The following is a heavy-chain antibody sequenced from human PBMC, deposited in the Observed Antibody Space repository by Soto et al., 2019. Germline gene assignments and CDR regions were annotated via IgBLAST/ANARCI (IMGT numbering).Heavy chain of an antibody. CDR3: ARDTFGGAYDFWH. D-gene: IGHD3-3*01. CDR1: GFTVSSDY. Sequence: EVQLVESGGGLVQPGGSLRLSCAASGFTVSSDYMTWVRQAPGKGLEWVSVISRGGSAYYADSVKGRFTISRDNSKNTLYLKMNSLRAEDTAVYYCARDTFGGAYDFWHGGQGTLVTVSS. J-gene: IGHJ4*02. V-gene: IGHV3-66*01. CDR2: ISRGGSA.